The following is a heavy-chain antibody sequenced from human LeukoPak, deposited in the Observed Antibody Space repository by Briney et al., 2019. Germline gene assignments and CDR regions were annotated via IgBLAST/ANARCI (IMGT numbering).Heavy chain of an antibody. J-gene: IGHJ4*02. Sequence: PGGSLRLSCAPSGFSFIMTWMTWVRQAPGKGLEWVANIKQQGSEKYYVDFAEGRFTISRDNAKNSLYLQMNSLRAEDTAMYYCARGSTTVTHRGGFDGWGQGTLVTVSS. CDR2: IKQQGSEK. CDR3: ARGSTTVTHRGGFDG. D-gene: IGHD4-17*01. V-gene: IGHV3-7*01. CDR1: GFSFIMTW.